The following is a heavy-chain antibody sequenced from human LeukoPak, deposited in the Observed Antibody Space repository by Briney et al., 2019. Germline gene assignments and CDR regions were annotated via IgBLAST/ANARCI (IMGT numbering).Heavy chain of an antibody. V-gene: IGHV4-39*07. CDR2: IYYSGST. J-gene: IGHJ5*02. Sequence: WVRQPPGKGLEWIGSIYYSGSTYYNPSLKSRVTISVDTSKNQFSLKLSSVTAADTAVYYCARDRGPVTYYYGSGSPGWFDPWGQGTLVTVSS. D-gene: IGHD3-10*01. CDR3: ARDRGPVTYYYGSGSPGWFDP.